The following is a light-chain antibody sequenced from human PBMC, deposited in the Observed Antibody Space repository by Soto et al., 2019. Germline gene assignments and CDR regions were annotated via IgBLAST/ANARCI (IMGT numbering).Light chain of an antibody. J-gene: IGKJ1*01. Sequence: EIVLTQSPGTLSLSPGERATLSCRASQNVNNKFLAWYQQKPGQAPRLLIYSASTRATGIPDWVSGSGSGTDFPLTISKLAPEDFALYSFQHCGSSPGTFGQGTKVDIK. CDR3: QHCGSSPGT. CDR1: QNVNNKF. CDR2: SAS. V-gene: IGKV3-20*01.